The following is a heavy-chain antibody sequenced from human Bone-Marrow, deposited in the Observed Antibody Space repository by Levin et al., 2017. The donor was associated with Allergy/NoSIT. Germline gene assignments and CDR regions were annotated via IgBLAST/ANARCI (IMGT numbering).Heavy chain of an antibody. CDR3: ARHVGSGAAASYFYYMDV. V-gene: IGHV5-51*01. J-gene: IGHJ6*03. CDR2: IHPGDSDT. D-gene: IGHD3-10*01. Sequence: GGSLRLSCKASGYSFDYYWIGWVRQMPGKGLEWMAIIHPGDSDTRYGPAFQGQVTISADKSMNTAYLQWKSLKSSDSAMYYCARHVGSGAAASYFYYMDVWGKGTTVTVSS. CDR1: GYSFDYYW.